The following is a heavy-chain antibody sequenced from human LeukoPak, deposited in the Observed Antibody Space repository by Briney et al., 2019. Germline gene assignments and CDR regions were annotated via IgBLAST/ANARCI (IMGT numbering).Heavy chain of an antibody. CDR1: GFTFNTYA. V-gene: IGHV3-23*01. D-gene: IGHD1-26*01. J-gene: IGHJ4*02. CDR2: ISGSGATT. Sequence: PGGSLRLSCAASGFTFNTYAMSWVRQAPGKGLEWVAVISGSGATTYYADSVKGRSTISRDNSKNTLYLQMHSLRAEDTAIYYCAKSDSGSYRDRFGYWGQGTLVTVSS. CDR3: AKSDSGSYRDRFGY.